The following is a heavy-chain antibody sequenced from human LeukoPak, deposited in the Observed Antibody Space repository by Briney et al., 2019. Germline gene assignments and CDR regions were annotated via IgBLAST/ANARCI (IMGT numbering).Heavy chain of an antibody. V-gene: IGHV3-7*01. D-gene: IGHD6-13*01. CDR1: GFTFSSDW. CDR2: IKQDGSEK. Sequence: GGSLRLSCAASGFTFSSDWMRWVRQAPGSGLEWVANIKQDGSEKYYVDSVKGRFTISRDNAKNALYLQMNSLRAEATAVYYCARDSSSWYRGNWFDPWGQGTLVTVSS. J-gene: IGHJ5*02. CDR3: ARDSSSWYRGNWFDP.